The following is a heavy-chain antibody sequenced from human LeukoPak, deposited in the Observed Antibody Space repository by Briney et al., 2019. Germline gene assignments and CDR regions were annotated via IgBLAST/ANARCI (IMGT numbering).Heavy chain of an antibody. J-gene: IGHJ5*02. Sequence: SSETLSLTPTVSGGSISRYYWSWIRQPPGKGLEWIGHIYGSGSTNYNPSLKSRVTLSVDTSKNQFSLKLSSVTAADTAVYYCAREGTSGTHLNWFDPWGQGTLVTVSS. CDR1: GGSISRYY. CDR2: IYGSGST. D-gene: IGHD1-1*01. CDR3: AREGTSGTHLNWFDP. V-gene: IGHV4-59*01.